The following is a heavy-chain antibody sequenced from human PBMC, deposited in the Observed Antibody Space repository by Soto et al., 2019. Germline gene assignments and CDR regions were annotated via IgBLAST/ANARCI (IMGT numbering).Heavy chain of an antibody. Sequence: WETLSLTCTVSGGSISSSSYYWGWIRQPPGKGLEWIGSIYYSGSTNNNPSLKSRVTIAVDTSKNQFSLRLSSVTAADTAVYYCAPVIPGATPNFDTCGQGTVVTVSS. J-gene: IGHJ4*02. CDR1: GGSISSSSYY. V-gene: IGHV4-39*07. CDR2: IYYSGST. CDR3: APVIPGATPNFDT. D-gene: IGHD2-2*01.